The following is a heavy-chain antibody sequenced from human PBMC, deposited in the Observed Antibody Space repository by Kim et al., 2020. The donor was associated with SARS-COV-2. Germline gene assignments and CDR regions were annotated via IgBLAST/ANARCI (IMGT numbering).Heavy chain of an antibody. Sequence: GGSLRLSCAASGFTFSSYAMHWVRQAPGKGLEWVAVISYDGSNKYYADSVKDRFTISRDNSKNTLYLQMNSLRADDTAVYYCARVTYCGGDCYSSLFDYWGQGTLVTVSS. J-gene: IGHJ4*02. D-gene: IGHD2-21*02. CDR2: ISYDGSNK. CDR1: GFTFSSYA. CDR3: ARVTYCGGDCYSSLFDY. V-gene: IGHV3-30*04.